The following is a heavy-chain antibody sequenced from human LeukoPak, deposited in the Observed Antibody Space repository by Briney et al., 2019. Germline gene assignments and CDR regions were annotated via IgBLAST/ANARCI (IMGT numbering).Heavy chain of an antibody. Sequence: SETLSLTCAVYGGSFSPYYWSWIRQPPGKGLEWIGEINHGGSTNYNSSLKSRVTMSVDTSKNQVSLKLSSVTAADTAVYYCATTFTTFFYYYMDVWGKGTTVTVSS. J-gene: IGHJ6*03. CDR2: INHGGST. V-gene: IGHV4-34*01. D-gene: IGHD2/OR15-2a*01. CDR3: ATTFTTFFYYYMDV. CDR1: GGSFSPYY.